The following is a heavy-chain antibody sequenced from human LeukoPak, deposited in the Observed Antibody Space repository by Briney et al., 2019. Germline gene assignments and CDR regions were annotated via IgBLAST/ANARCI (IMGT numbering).Heavy chain of an antibody. CDR1: GGSFSGYY. J-gene: IGHJ4*02. D-gene: IGHD6-6*01. V-gene: IGHV4-34*01. CDR3: ARDGGGYSSSIYFDY. CDR2: INHSGST. Sequence: RPSETLSLTCAVYGGSFSGYYWSWIRQPPGKGLEWIGEINHSGSTNYNPSLKSRVTISVDTSKNQFSLKLSSVTAADTAVYYCARDGGGYSSSIYFDYWGQGTLVTVSS.